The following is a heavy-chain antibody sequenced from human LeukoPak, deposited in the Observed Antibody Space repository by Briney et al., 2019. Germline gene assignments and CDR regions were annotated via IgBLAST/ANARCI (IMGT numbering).Heavy chain of an antibody. J-gene: IGHJ4*02. CDR3: AKDKMDSSSSGEGIFDY. Sequence: GGSLRLSCAASGFTFSSYAMSWVRQAPGKGLEWVSAISGSGGSTYYADSVKGRFTISRDNSKSTLYLQMNSLRAEDTAVYYCAKDKMDSSSSGEGIFDYWGQGTLVTVSS. V-gene: IGHV3-23*01. CDR1: GFTFSSYA. CDR2: ISGSGGST. D-gene: IGHD6-6*01.